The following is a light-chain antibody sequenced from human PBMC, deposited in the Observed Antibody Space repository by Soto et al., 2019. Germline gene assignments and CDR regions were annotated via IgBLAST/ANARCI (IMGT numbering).Light chain of an antibody. Sequence: EIVMTQSPGTLSVSPGERATLSCRASQYIVTNLAWYQQKPGQAPRLLIFAASTRAPGIPARFSGSGSGTEFALTISSLQSEDFGVYYCQQYYSWPRGTFGQGTKVEIK. CDR1: QYIVTN. CDR2: AAS. V-gene: IGKV3-15*01. J-gene: IGKJ1*01. CDR3: QQYYSWPRGT.